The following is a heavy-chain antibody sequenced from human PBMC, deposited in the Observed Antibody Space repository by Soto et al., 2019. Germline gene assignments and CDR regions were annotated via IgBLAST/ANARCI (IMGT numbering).Heavy chain of an antibody. CDR2: IYPGDHET. D-gene: IGHD6-13*01. CDR3: ARSPRSSPYFDY. CDR1: GYTFSNFW. J-gene: IGHJ4*02. V-gene: IGHV5-51*01. Sequence: GESLKISCQCSGYTFSNFWIGWVRQLPGKGLEWMGIIYPGDHETRYSPSFHGKVTISADKSINTAYLQWNSLEASDTAFYFCARSPRSSPYFDYWGQGSLVTVSS.